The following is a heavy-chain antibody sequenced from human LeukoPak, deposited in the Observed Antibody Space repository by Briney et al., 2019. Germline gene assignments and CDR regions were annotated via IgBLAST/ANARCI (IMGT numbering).Heavy chain of an antibody. V-gene: IGHV3-66*01. CDR2: LYRGGNA. CDR3: AKDYSGSYYYYGMDV. Sequence: GGSLRLSCAASGFTVTSSHMSWVRQAPGKGLEWVSVLYRGGNAYYGDSVEGRFTISRDNSGNTVYLQMNSLRVDDTAVYYCAKDYSGSYYYYGMDVWGQGTTVTVSS. D-gene: IGHD1-26*01. CDR1: GFTVTSSH. J-gene: IGHJ6*02.